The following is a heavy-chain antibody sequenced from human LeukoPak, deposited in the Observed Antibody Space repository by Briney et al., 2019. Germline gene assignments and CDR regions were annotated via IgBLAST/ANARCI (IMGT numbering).Heavy chain of an antibody. CDR1: GFTFSSYD. CDR3: AKDATMTTVTTFWFDP. D-gene: IGHD4-17*01. J-gene: IGHJ5*02. CDR2: ISGSGGST. V-gene: IGHV3-23*01. Sequence: GGSLRLSCAASGFTFSSYDMHCVRQSTGKGLEWVSAISGSGGSTYYADSVKGRFTISRDNSKNTLYLQMNSLRAEDTAVYYCAKDATMTTVTTFWFDPWGQGTLVTVSS.